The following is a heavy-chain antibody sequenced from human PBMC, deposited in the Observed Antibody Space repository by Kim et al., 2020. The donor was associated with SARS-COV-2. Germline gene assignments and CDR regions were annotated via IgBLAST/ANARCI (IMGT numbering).Heavy chain of an antibody. CDR3: ARDLPRGYFDY. CDR2: LNHDGSER. Sequence: GGSLRLSCATSGFSFSSYWMSWVRQTPGKGLEWVANLNHDGSERYYVDSVRGRFTVSRDNAKNSLFLQMNSLRAEDTAVYYCARDLPRGYFDYWGQGT. J-gene: IGHJ4*02. V-gene: IGHV3-7*01. CDR1: GFSFSSYW.